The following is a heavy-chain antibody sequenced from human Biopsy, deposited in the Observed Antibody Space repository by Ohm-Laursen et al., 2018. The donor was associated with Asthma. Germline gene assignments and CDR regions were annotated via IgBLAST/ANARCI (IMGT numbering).Heavy chain of an antibody. V-gene: IGHV3-30*01. D-gene: IGHD1-1*01. CDR3: VRDGTDDAFDI. CDR1: GFSFSNFA. Sequence: SLRLSCSAFGFSFSNFAIHWVRQAPGKGLEWVGVISKGASTQDYADSVKGRFTMARDNSRNTLDLQMNSLREEDTAVYYCVRDGTDDAFDIWGQGTVVSVSS. CDR2: ISKGASTQ. J-gene: IGHJ3*02.